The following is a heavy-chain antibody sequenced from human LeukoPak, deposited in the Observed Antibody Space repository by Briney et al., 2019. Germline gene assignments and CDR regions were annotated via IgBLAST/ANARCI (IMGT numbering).Heavy chain of an antibody. D-gene: IGHD2-21*01. CDR1: GGSISGYY. V-gene: IGHV4-4*08. J-gene: IGHJ4*02. Sequence: SETLSLTCTVSGGSISGYYWNWIRQPPGKGLEWIGYIYNSGSTNYNPSLKSRVTILVDTSKNQFSLKLRSVTAADTAVYYCARDRLWWTYWGQGTLVTVSS. CDR2: IYNSGST. CDR3: ARDRLWWTY.